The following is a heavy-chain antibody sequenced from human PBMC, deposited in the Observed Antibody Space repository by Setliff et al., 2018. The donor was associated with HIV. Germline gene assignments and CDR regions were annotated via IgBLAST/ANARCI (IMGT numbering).Heavy chain of an antibody. D-gene: IGHD6-13*01. V-gene: IGHV4-61*02. CDR3: ATGVPSSNWYGLAFDI. CDR2: IHTSGST. CDR1: GGSISSDGYY. Sequence: SETLSLTCSVSGGSISSDGYYWNWIRRAAGKGLEWIGRIHTSGSTNYNPSLKSRVTISADTSRDQFSLRLTSVSAADTAVYYCATGVPSSNWYGLAFDIWGQGTMVTVSS. J-gene: IGHJ3*02.